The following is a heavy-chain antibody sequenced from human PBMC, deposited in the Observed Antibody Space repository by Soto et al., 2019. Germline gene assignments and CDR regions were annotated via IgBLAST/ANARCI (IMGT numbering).Heavy chain of an antibody. V-gene: IGHV1-18*01. CDR1: GYTFTSYG. D-gene: IGHD5-18*01. J-gene: IGHJ4*02. CDR3: ALDLFDSSGPKRGLDY. CDR2: ISAYNGNT. Sequence: QVQLVQSGAEVKKPGASVKVSCKASGYTFTSYGISWVQQAPGQGLEWMGWISAYNGNTNYAQKLQGRVTMITDTSTCTAYMELRSLRSDDTAVYYCALDLFDSSGPKRGLDYWGQCLLVTVSS.